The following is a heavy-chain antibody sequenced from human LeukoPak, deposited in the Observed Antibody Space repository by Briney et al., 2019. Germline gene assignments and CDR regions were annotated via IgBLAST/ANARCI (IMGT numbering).Heavy chain of an antibody. CDR3: ARGSEWLVLVVHAFDI. CDR1: GFTFSSYS. Sequence: PGGSLRLSCAASGFTFSSYSMTWVRQAPGKGLEWVANIKQDGSEKYYVDSVKGRFTISRDNAKNSLYLQMNSLRAEDTAVYYCARGSEWLVLVVHAFDIWGQGTMVTVSS. CDR2: IKQDGSEK. D-gene: IGHD6-19*01. V-gene: IGHV3-7*01. J-gene: IGHJ3*02.